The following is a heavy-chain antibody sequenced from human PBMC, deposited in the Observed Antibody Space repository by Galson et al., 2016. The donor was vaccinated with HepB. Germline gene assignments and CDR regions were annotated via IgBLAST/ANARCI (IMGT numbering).Heavy chain of an antibody. CDR1: GYNFTTYR. J-gene: IGHJ5*01. Sequence: SVKVSCKASGYNFTTYRVHWVRQAPGQRPEWMGWIKIDNGNTKSSQKFQDRVTLTRDTSASTAYMELCSLRSEDTAVYYCARVGGTSVRGTEWFGSWGQGTLLTVSA. V-gene: IGHV1-3*04. D-gene: IGHD2-15*01. CDR2: IKIDNGNT. CDR3: ARVGGTSVRGTEWFGS.